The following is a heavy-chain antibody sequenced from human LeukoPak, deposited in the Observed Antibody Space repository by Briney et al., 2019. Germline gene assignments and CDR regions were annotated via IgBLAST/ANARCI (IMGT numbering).Heavy chain of an antibody. D-gene: IGHD2-21*02. J-gene: IGHJ6*03. V-gene: IGHV3-21*01. Sequence: PGGSLRLSCAASGFTFSSHSMNWVRQAPGKGLEWVSSISTSSSYVYYADSVKGRFTISRDNAKNSLYLQMNSLRAEDTAVYYCARDREAYCGGDCYSYYYYYMDVWGKGTTVTISS. CDR3: ARDREAYCGGDCYSYYYYYMDV. CDR1: GFTFSSHS. CDR2: ISTSSSYV.